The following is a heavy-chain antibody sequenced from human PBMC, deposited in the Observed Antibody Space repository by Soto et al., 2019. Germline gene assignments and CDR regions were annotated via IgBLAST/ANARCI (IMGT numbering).Heavy chain of an antibody. D-gene: IGHD3-3*01. CDR3: ASYYDFWSGYSQLFVDV. Sequence: PSETRSLTGTVSGGSISSGGYYWSWIRQHQGKGLEWIGYMYYIGSSYYNPSLTSRVTISVDTSKNHFSLKLSSVTAADTAVYYCASYYDFWSGYSQLFVDVWGQGTTVTVSS. CDR1: GGSISSGGYY. J-gene: IGHJ6*02. CDR2: MYYIGSS. V-gene: IGHV4-31*02.